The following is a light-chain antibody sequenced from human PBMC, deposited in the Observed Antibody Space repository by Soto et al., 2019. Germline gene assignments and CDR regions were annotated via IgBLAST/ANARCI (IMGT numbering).Light chain of an antibody. CDR2: GAS. Sequence: EIVLPQSPGTLSLSPGVRATLSCRASQSVSNNYLAWYQQKPGQAPRLLIYGASSRATGVPDRFSGGGSGTDFTLTISSLEPEDCAIYYCQQRQYWPPITFGQGTRLEIK. V-gene: IGKV3D-20*02. CDR3: QQRQYWPPIT. J-gene: IGKJ5*01. CDR1: QSVSNNY.